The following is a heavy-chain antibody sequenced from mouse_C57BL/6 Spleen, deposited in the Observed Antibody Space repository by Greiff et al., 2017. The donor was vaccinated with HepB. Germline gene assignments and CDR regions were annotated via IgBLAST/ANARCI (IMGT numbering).Heavy chain of an antibody. J-gene: IGHJ2*01. Sequence: SGPVLVKPGASVKMSCKASGYTFTDYYMNWVKQSHGKSLEWIGVINPYNGGTSYNQKFKGKATLTVDKSSSTAYMELNSLTSEDSAVYYCARMRLRRDFDYWGQGTTLTVSS. CDR2: INPYNGGT. V-gene: IGHV1-19*01. CDR3: ARMRLRRDFDY. D-gene: IGHD2-4*01. CDR1: GYTFTDYY.